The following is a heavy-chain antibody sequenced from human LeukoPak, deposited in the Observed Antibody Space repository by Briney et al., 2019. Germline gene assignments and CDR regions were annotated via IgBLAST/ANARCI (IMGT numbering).Heavy chain of an antibody. CDR2: ISSSGYTI. CDR1: GFAFSRYE. Sequence: GGSLRLSCAASGFAFSRYEMNWVRQAPGKGLEWVSYISSSGYTIYYADSVKGRFTISRDNAKNSLYLHMNSLRAEDTAVYYCARGNGDILTGPDWFDPWGQGTLVTVSS. D-gene: IGHD3-9*01. J-gene: IGHJ5*02. CDR3: ARGNGDILTGPDWFDP. V-gene: IGHV3-48*03.